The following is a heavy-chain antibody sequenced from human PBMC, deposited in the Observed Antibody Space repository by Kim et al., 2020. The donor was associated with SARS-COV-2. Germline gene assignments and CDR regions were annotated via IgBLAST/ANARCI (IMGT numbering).Heavy chain of an antibody. V-gene: IGHV4-31*03. J-gene: IGHJ5*02. CDR1: GGSISSGGYY. CDR3: ARDKRIAARPGWFDP. CDR2: IYYSGST. D-gene: IGHD6-6*01. Sequence: SETLSLTCTVSGGSISSGGYYWSWIRQHPGKGLEWIGYIYYSGSTYYNPSLQSRVTISVDTSKNQFSLKLSSVTAADTAVYYCARDKRIAARPGWFDPWGQGTLVTVSS.